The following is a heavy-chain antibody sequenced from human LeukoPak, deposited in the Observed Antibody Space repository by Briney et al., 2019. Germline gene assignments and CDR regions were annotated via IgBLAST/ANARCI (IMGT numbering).Heavy chain of an antibody. D-gene: IGHD3-22*01. CDR2: INHSGST. V-gene: IGHV4-34*01. J-gene: IGHJ4*02. CDR1: GGSFSGYY. Sequence: SETLSLTCAVYGGSFSGYYWSWIRQPPEKGLEWIGEINHSGSTNYNPSLKSRVTMSVDTSKNQFSLKLSSVTAEDTAVYYCARDGYYYDGSDSWGRSLVLFPFDYWGQGTLVTVSS. CDR3: ARDGYYYDGSDSWGRSLVLFPFDY.